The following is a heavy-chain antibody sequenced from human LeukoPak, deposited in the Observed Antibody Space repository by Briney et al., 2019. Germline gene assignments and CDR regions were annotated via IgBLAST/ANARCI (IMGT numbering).Heavy chain of an antibody. D-gene: IGHD4-23*01. Sequence: PSETLSLTCTVSGGSISSYYWSWIRQPPGKGLEWIGYIYYSGSTNCNPSLKSRVTISVDTSKNQFSLKLSSVTAADTAVYYCARYTTVVSYFDYWGQGTLVTVSS. V-gene: IGHV4-59*01. CDR3: ARYTTVVSYFDY. CDR1: GGSISSYY. J-gene: IGHJ4*02. CDR2: IYYSGST.